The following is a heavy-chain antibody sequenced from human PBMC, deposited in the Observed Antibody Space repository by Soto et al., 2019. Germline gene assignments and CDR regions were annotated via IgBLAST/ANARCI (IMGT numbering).Heavy chain of an antibody. CDR1: GYSFTSYW. D-gene: IGHD6-13*01. CDR2: IYPGDFDT. Sequence: GESLKISCKGSGYSFTSYWIAWVRQMPGKGLEWMGIIYPGDFDTRYSPSFQGQVTISVDKSITTAYLQWSSLKASDTAIYYCAKLPYGAASGNKYYFDYWGQGTLVTVSS. CDR3: AKLPYGAASGNKYYFDY. J-gene: IGHJ4*02. V-gene: IGHV5-51*01.